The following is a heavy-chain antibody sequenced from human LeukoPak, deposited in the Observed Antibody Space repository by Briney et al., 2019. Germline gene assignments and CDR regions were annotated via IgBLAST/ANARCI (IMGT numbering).Heavy chain of an antibody. Sequence: GGSLRLSCAASGSTFSSYGMHWVRQAPGKGLEWVAVISYDGSNKYYADSVKGRFTISRDNSKNTLYLQMNSLRAEDTAVYYCARDGEMATFDYWGQGTLVTVSS. CDR3: ARDGEMATFDY. D-gene: IGHD5-24*01. J-gene: IGHJ4*02. V-gene: IGHV3-30*03. CDR2: ISYDGSNK. CDR1: GSTFSSYG.